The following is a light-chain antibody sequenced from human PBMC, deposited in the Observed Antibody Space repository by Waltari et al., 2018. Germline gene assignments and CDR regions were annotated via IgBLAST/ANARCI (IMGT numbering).Light chain of an antibody. Sequence: QTVVTQEPSLSVSPGGTVTLTCSLTSGPVSTTSYATWYQPTPGQPPRTLVYKGSSRSSGVPDRFSGSVLGNTAALTITGAQADDESNYYCSLYMGSGIWVFGGGTKLTVL. CDR2: KGS. J-gene: IGLJ3*02. CDR1: SGPVSTTSY. CDR3: SLYMGSGIWV. V-gene: IGLV8-61*01.